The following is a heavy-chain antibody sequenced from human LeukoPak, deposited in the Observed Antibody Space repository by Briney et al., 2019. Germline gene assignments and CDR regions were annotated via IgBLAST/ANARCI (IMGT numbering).Heavy chain of an antibody. J-gene: IGHJ4*02. D-gene: IGHD3-22*01. CDR2: ISGSGGST. V-gene: IGHV3-23*01. CDR1: GFTFSSYA. CDR3: AKDEWSRGYYYDSSGYYRYFDY. Sequence: GGSLRLSCAASGFTFSSYAMSWVRQAPGKGLEWVSAISGSGGSTYYADSVKGRFTISRDNSKNTLYLQMNSLRAEDTAVYYCAKDEWSRGYYYDSSGYYRYFDYWGQGTLVTVSS.